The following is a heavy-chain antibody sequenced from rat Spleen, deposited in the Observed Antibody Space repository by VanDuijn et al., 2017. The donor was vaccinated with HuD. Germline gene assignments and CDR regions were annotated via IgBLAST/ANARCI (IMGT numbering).Heavy chain of an antibody. V-gene: IGHV5-29*01. Sequence: EVQLVESDGGLVQPGRSLKLSCAASGFTFSDYYMAWVRQAPTKGLEWVATIKYDGSKTYYRDSVKGRFTVSRDNAKSTLYLQMDSLRTEDTATYYCARNKANWVDYWGQGTLVTVSS. CDR1: GFTFSDYY. J-gene: IGHJ3*01. CDR2: IKYDGSKT. D-gene: IGHD1-2*01. CDR3: ARNKANWVDY.